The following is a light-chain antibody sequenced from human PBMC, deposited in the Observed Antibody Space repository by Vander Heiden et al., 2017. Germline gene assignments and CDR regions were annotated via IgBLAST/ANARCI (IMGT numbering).Light chain of an antibody. J-gene: IGKJ2*01. CDR1: QSGSSSY. CDR2: GG. V-gene: IGKV3-20*01. CDR3: QQNGSSPYT. Sequence: ELVLTQSPGTLSLSPGERATLSCRASQSGSSSYLAWYQQKPGQAPRLLIYGGYSGSGTDFTLTISRLEPEDFAVYYCQQNGSSPYTFGQGTKLEIK.